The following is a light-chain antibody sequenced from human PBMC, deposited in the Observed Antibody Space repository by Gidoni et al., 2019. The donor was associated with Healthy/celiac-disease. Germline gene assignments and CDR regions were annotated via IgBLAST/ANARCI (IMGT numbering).Light chain of an antibody. V-gene: IGKV2-28*01. CDR3: MQALQTPRT. J-gene: IGKJ2*02. CDR2: LGS. CDR1: QSLLHSNGYNY. Sequence: DIGVTQSPLSLPVTPGEPASISCRSSQSLLHSNGYNYLDWYLQKPGQSPQLLIYLGSNRASGVPDRFSGSGSGTDFTLKISRVEAEDVGVYYCMQALQTPRTFGQGTKLEIK.